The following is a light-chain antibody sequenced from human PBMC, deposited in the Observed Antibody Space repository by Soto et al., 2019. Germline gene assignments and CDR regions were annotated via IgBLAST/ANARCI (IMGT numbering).Light chain of an antibody. J-gene: IGKJ1*01. CDR2: AAS. Sequence: DIQMTQSPSSLSASVGDRVTIPCRASQSISTYLNCYQQKPGKAPNLLIYAASSLQSGVPSRFSGSGSGTDFTLTVSSLQPEDFATYYCQQSYSTPQTFGQGTKVDI. CDR3: QQSYSTPQT. V-gene: IGKV1-39*01. CDR1: QSISTY.